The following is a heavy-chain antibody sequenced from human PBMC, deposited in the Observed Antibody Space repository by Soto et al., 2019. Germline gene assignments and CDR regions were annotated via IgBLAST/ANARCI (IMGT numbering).Heavy chain of an antibody. V-gene: IGHV1-18*01. Sequence: ASVKVSCKASGYTFNSYGISWVRQAPGQGLEGMEWIRVNNGNTNYAQNFQGGFTMTTDTSTSASYMDLRSLRSDDTAEYYGAREPTVGDFWAQGTMVTGSS. CDR1: GYTFNSYG. D-gene: IGHD2-15*01. CDR2: IRVNNGNT. CDR3: AREPTVGDF. J-gene: IGHJ3*01.